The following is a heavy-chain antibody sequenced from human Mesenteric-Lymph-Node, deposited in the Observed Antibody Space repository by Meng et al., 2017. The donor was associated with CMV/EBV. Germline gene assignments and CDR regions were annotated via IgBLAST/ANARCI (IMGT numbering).Heavy chain of an antibody. Sequence: GGSLRLSCTASGVTFSRYAMSWVRQAPGKGLEWVSGISNNGGGTYYPDSVKGRFTISRDNSKSALYLQMNSLRAEDTAVYYCAKDLPQTIFGVVSMVDYWGQGTLVTVSS. V-gene: IGHV3-23*01. CDR2: ISNNGGGT. CDR1: GVTFSRYA. CDR3: AKDLPQTIFGVVSMVDY. D-gene: IGHD3-3*01. J-gene: IGHJ4*02.